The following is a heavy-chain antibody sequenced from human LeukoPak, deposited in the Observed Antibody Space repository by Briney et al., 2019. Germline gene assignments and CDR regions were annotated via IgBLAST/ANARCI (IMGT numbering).Heavy chain of an antibody. Sequence: PETLSLTCTVSGGSISNYYWSWIRQPPGKGLEWIGYIYYSGTTNYNPSLKSRVTISVDTSKNQFSLKLSSVTAADTAVYYCARLGVGSGSLPIDYWGQGTLVTVSS. CDR3: ARLGVGSGSLPIDY. V-gene: IGHV4-59*08. J-gene: IGHJ4*02. CDR2: IYYSGTT. CDR1: GGSISNYY. D-gene: IGHD3-10*01.